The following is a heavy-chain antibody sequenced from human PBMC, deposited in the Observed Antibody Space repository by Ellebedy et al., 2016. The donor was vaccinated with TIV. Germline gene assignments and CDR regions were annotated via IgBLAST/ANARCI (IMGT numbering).Heavy chain of an antibody. V-gene: IGHV5-51*01. Sequence: GESLKISCKGSGYSFTSYWIAWVRQMPGKGLEWMGITFPGDSDTRYSPSFQGQVAISADMSISTAYLQWSSLKASDTAMYYCARGERTKGGYYYYRMDVWGQGTTVTVSS. J-gene: IGHJ6*02. D-gene: IGHD1-1*01. CDR2: TFPGDSDT. CDR1: GYSFTSYW. CDR3: ARGERTKGGYYYYRMDV.